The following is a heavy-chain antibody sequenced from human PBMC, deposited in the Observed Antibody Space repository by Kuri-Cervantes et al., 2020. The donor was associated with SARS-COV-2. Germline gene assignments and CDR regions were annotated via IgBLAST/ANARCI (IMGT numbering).Heavy chain of an antibody. CDR3: ARVTGKVWGHFDY. J-gene: IGHJ4*02. V-gene: IGHV1-24*01. CDR1: GYTLTELS. Sequence: ASVKVSCKVSGYTLTELSMHWVRQAPGKGLEWMGGFDPEDGETIYAQKFQGRVTMTEDTSTDTAYMELRSLRSDDTAVYYCARVTGKVWGHFDYWGQGTLVTVSS. CDR2: FDPEDGET. D-gene: IGHD7-27*01.